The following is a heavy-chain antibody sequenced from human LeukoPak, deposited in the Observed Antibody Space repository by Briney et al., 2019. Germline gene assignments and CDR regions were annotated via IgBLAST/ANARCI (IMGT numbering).Heavy chain of an antibody. Sequence: PSETLSLTCTVSRDSMKSYYWGWIRQPPGKGLEWIGSIYYSGSTYYNPSLKSRVTISVDTSKNQFSLKLSSVTAADTAVYYCARGQADSYAFDIWGQGTMVTVSS. CDR1: RDSMKSYY. CDR2: IYYSGST. CDR3: ARGQADSYAFDI. D-gene: IGHD3/OR15-3a*01. J-gene: IGHJ3*02. V-gene: IGHV4-39*07.